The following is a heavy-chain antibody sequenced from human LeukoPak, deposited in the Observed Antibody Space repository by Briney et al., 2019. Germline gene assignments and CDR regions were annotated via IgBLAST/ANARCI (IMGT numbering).Heavy chain of an antibody. Sequence: SETLSLTCAVYGGSFSGYYWSWIRQPPGKGPEWIGNIHYSGTVYYNPSLRSRATISVDTSKNQFPLRLSSMTAADTAVYFCARVTKYDNSRDNSYMDVWGKGTTVTVSS. V-gene: IGHV4-34*01. CDR1: GGSFSGYY. D-gene: IGHD4-17*01. J-gene: IGHJ6*03. CDR3: ARVTKYDNSRDNSYMDV. CDR2: IHYSGTV.